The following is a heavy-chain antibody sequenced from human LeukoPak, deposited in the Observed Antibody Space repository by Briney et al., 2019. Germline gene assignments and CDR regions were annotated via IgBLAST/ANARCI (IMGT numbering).Heavy chain of an antibody. CDR1: GYTFTGYY. V-gene: IGHV1-2*02. D-gene: IGHD3-22*01. Sequence: ASVKVSCKASGYTFTGYYMHWVRQAPGQGLEWMGWTNPNSGGTNYAQKFQGRVTMTRDTSISTAYMELSRLRSDDTAVYYCARAEVPYHYDSSGYYDYWGQGTLVTVSS. J-gene: IGHJ4*02. CDR3: ARAEVPYHYDSSGYYDY. CDR2: TNPNSGGT.